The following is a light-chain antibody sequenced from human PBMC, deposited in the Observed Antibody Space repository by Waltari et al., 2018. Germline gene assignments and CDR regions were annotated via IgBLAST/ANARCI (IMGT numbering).Light chain of an antibody. CDR2: WAS. J-gene: IGKJ3*01. CDR1: QSVLYSSNNKNY. V-gene: IGKV4-1*01. CDR3: QQYYSSPET. Sequence: DIVMTQSPDSLAVSLGERATINSKSSQSVLYSSNNKNYLAWYQQKPGQPPKLLIHWASTRESGVPDRFSGSGSGTDFTLTISSLQAEDVAVYYCQQYYSSPETFGPGTKVDIK.